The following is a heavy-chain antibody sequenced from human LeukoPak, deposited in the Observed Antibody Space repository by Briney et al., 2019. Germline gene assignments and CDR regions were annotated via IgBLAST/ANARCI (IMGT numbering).Heavy chain of an antibody. CDR2: ISGSGGST. D-gene: IGHD6-13*01. J-gene: IGHJ4*02. V-gene: IGHV3-23*01. Sequence: GGSLRLSCAASGFTFSSYAMSWVRQAPGKGLEWVSAISGSGGSTYCADSVKGRFTISRDNSKNTLYLQRNSLRAEDTAVYYCAKGHEQQLALSDYWGQGTLVTVSS. CDR1: GFTFSSYA. CDR3: AKGHEQQLALSDY.